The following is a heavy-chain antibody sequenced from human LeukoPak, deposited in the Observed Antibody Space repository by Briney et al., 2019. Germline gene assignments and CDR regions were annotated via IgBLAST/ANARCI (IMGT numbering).Heavy chain of an antibody. Sequence: ASVKVSCKASGYTFTSYGISWVRQAPGQGLEWMGWISAYNGNTNSAQKLQGRVTMTTDTSTSTAYMELRSLRSDDTAVYYCAREELLRFLEWPHPLDYWGQGTLVTVSS. D-gene: IGHD3-3*01. CDR2: ISAYNGNT. CDR3: AREELLRFLEWPHPLDY. J-gene: IGHJ4*02. V-gene: IGHV1-18*01. CDR1: GYTFTSYG.